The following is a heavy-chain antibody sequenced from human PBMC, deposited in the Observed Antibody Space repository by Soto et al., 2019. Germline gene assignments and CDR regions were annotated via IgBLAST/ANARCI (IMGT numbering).Heavy chain of an antibody. CDR1: GYTFTSFY. D-gene: IGHD6-13*01. Sequence: QMQLVQSGAEVKRPGASVRVSCKSSGYTFTSFYIHWVRQAPGQGLEWMGIINPSGGITNFAQRFQGRGTMTRDRATNTQYMELSSLKSDDTAVYYCASSPAFSSSWYGIPPDPSHGMDVWGQGTTVTVS. CDR3: ASSPAFSSSWYGIPPDPSHGMDV. CDR2: INPSGGIT. V-gene: IGHV1-46*01. J-gene: IGHJ6*02.